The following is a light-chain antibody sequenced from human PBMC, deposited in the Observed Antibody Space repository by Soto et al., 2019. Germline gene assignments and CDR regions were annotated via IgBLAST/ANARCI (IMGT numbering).Light chain of an antibody. V-gene: IGKV3-15*01. Sequence: EIVLAQSPATLSLSPGERATLSCRASRSVSIYLAWYQQKPGQAPRLLIYDASIRAPGIPARFSVSGSGTEFTLTISSLQSEDFAVFYCQQYGSSPWTFGQGTKVDIK. CDR2: DAS. CDR3: QQYGSSPWT. CDR1: RSVSIY. J-gene: IGKJ1*01.